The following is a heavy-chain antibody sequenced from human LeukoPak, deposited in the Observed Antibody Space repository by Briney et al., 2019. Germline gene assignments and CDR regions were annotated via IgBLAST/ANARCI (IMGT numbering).Heavy chain of an antibody. CDR3: ARDTAEGIPWQQLVFKSNSYYYYYMDV. V-gene: IGHV4-59*01. Sequence: PSETLSLTCTVSGGSISSYYWNWIRQPPGKGLEWIGYIYYSGSTNYNPSLKSRVSISVDTSKNQFSLKLSSVTAADTAVYYCARDTAEGIPWQQLVFKSNSYYYYYMDVWGKGTTVTVSS. CDR1: GGSISSYY. D-gene: IGHD6-13*01. CDR2: IYYSGST. J-gene: IGHJ6*03.